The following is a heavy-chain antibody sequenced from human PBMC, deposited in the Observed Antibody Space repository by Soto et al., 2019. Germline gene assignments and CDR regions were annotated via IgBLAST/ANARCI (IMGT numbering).Heavy chain of an antibody. CDR3: ARGYWYFDL. V-gene: IGHV4-4*07. Sequence: QVQLQESGPGLVKSSETLSVTCHVSGDSISSYYWSWIRQPAGQGLEWIGRIYTRGSTNYNPSLKSRVAMSADTSKNQFSLKLSSVTAADTAVYYCARGYWYFDLWGRGTLVTVSS. CDR1: GDSISSYY. J-gene: IGHJ2*01. CDR2: IYTRGST.